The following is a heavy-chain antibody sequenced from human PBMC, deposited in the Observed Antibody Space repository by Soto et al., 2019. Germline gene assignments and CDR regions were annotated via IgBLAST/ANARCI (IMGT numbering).Heavy chain of an antibody. Sequence: PGESLKISCKGTRYSFTSYWIGWVRQMSGKGLEWMGIIYPGDSDTRYSPSFQGQVTISADNSISTAYLQWSSLKASDTAMYYCARGYCIITSCYFDYWGQGTLVTVSS. V-gene: IGHV5-51*01. J-gene: IGHJ4*02. CDR3: ARGYCIITSCYFDY. CDR1: RYSFTSYW. D-gene: IGHD2-2*01. CDR2: IYPGDSDT.